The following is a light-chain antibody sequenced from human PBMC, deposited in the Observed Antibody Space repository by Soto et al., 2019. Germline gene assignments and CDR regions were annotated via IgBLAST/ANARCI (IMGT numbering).Light chain of an antibody. CDR2: EVS. J-gene: IGLJ1*01. CDR3: SSYTSSNTYV. CDR1: SSDVGSYNR. V-gene: IGLV2-18*03. Sequence: QSVLTQPPSVSGSPGQSVAISCTGTSSDVGSYNRVSWYQQPPGTAPKVMIYEVSNRPSGVPDRFSGSKSGNTASLTTSGLQAEDEADYYCSSYTSSNTYVFGTGTKVTVL.